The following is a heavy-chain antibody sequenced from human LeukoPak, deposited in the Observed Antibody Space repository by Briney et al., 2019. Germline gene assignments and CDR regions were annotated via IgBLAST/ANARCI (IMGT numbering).Heavy chain of an antibody. J-gene: IGHJ5*02. D-gene: IGHD6-13*01. CDR1: GFTFSSYA. V-gene: IGHV3-23*01. Sequence: GGSLRLSCAASGFTFSSYAMSWVRQAPGEGLEWVSAISGSGGSTYYADSVKGRFTISRDNSKNTLYLKMNSLRAEDTAVYYCAKDRSAAAGTWWFDPWGQGTLVTVSS. CDR2: ISGSGGST. CDR3: AKDRSAAAGTWWFDP.